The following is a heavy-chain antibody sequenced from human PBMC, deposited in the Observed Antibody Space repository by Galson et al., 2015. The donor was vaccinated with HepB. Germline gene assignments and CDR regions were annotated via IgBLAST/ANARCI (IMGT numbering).Heavy chain of an antibody. V-gene: IGHV5-51*01. CDR2: IYPGDSDT. J-gene: IGHJ3*02. CDR3: ASSGDGSGSYDAFDI. D-gene: IGHD3-10*01. Sequence: QSGAEVKRPGESLKISCKGSGYSFTSYWIGWVRQMPGKGLEWMGIIYPGDSDTRYSPSFQGQVTISADKSISTAYLQWSSLKASDTAMYYCASSGDGSGSYDAFDIWGQGTMVTVSS. CDR1: GYSFTSYW.